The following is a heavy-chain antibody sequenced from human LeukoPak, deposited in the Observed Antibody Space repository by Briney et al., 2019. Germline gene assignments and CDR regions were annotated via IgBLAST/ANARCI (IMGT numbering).Heavy chain of an antibody. D-gene: IGHD5-18*01. J-gene: IGHJ4*02. CDR1: GGTFSSYA. CDR2: IIPIFGTA. V-gene: IGHV1-69*05. CDR3: ARDVEEYSYGYLDY. Sequence: SVKVSCKASGGTFSSYAISWVRQAPGQGLEWMGRIIPIFGTANYAQKFQGRVTITTDESASTAYMELSSLRSEDTAVYYCARDVEEYSYGYLDYWGQGTLVTVSS.